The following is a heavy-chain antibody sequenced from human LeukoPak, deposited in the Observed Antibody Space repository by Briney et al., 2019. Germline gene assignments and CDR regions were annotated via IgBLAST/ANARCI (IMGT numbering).Heavy chain of an antibody. Sequence: GGSLRLSCAASGFTFSYYWMHWVRQAPGKGLVWVSRINSDGSSASYADSVKGRFTISRDNAKNTLYLQMNSLRAEDTAVYYCARDLDPQVVTANIGGYWGQGTLVTVSS. D-gene: IGHD2-21*02. CDR2: INSDGSSA. J-gene: IGHJ4*02. CDR1: GFTFSYYW. CDR3: ARDLDPQVVTANIGGY. V-gene: IGHV3-74*01.